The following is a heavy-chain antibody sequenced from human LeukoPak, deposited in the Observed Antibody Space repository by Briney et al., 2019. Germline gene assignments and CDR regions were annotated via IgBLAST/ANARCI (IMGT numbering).Heavy chain of an antibody. CDR2: IYYSGST. J-gene: IGHJ5*02. CDR1: GGSISSNSYY. D-gene: IGHD3-10*01. V-gene: IGHV4-39*07. Sequence: SETLSLTCTVSGGSISSNSYYWGWIRQPPGKGLEWIGSIYYSGSTYSNPSLKSRVSISVDTSKNQFSLKLSSVTATDTAVYYCARAGGFTIIRGAVNNWFDPWGQGTLVTVSS. CDR3: ARAGGFTIIRGAVNNWFDP.